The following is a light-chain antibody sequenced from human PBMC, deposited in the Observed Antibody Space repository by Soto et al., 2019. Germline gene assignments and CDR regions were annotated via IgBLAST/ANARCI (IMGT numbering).Light chain of an antibody. J-gene: IGLJ2*01. CDR2: EVS. CDR1: SSDVGSYNL. Sequence: QSALTQPASVSGSPGQSITISCTGTSSDVGSYNLVSWYQKHPGKAPKLMIYEVSKRPSGVSNRFSGSKSGNTASLTISGLQAEDEADYYCCSYAGSSTLDVVFGGGTQLTVL. V-gene: IGLV2-23*02. CDR3: CSYAGSSTLDVV.